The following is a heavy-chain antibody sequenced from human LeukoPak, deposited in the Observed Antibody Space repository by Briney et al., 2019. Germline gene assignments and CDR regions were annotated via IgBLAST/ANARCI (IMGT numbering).Heavy chain of an antibody. V-gene: IGHV4-30-4*01. J-gene: IGHJ6*02. D-gene: IGHD3-22*01. CDR3: ARGGPYYYDSSGYYDRSGMDV. CDR1: GGSISSYY. CDR2: IYYSGST. Sequence: SETLSLTCTVSGGSISSYYWSWIRQPPGKGLEWIGYIYYSGSTYYNPSLKSRVTISVDTSKNQFSLKLSSVTAADTAVYYCARGGPYYYDSSGYYDRSGMDVWGQGTTVTVSS.